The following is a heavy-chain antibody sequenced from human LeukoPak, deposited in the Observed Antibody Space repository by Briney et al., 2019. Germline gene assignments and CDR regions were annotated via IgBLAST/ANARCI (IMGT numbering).Heavy chain of an antibody. J-gene: IGHJ6*03. Sequence: PSETLSLTCTVSGGSISSYYWSWIRQPPGEGLEWIGYIYYSGSTNYNPSLKSRVTISVDTSKKQFSLKLTSVTVADTAVYYCARETSQKGAHYMDVWGKGTTVTISS. D-gene: IGHD3-16*01. CDR1: GGSISSYY. CDR2: IYYSGST. V-gene: IGHV4-59*01. CDR3: ARETSQKGAHYMDV.